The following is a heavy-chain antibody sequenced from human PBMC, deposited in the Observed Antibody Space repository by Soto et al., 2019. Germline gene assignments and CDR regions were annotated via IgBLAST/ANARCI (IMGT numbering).Heavy chain of an antibody. CDR2: ISYDGSNK. CDR1: GFTFSSYG. J-gene: IGHJ4*02. CDR3: AKDPGGGSGWPPVDY. Sequence: QVQLVESGGGVVQPGRSLRLSCAASGFTFSSYGMHWVRQAPGKGLEWVAVISYDGSNKYYADSVKGRFTISRDTSKNPRYQQMYRPRAEDTAVHYAAKDPGGGSGWPPVDYGGQGTLVTVSS. D-gene: IGHD6-19*01. V-gene: IGHV3-30*18.